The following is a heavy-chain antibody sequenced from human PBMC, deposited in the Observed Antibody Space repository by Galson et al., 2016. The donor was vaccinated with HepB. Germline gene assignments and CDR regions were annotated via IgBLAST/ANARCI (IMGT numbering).Heavy chain of an antibody. CDR3: VGDRISWH. D-gene: IGHD5-12*01. V-gene: IGHV3-74*01. CDR2: ILRDERF. J-gene: IGHJ4*02. CDR1: GFTFSSYS. Sequence: SLRLSCAASGFTFSSYSMNWVRQAPGKGLVWVSRILRDERFYADSVKGRFTISTDNAKNTVYLQMNSLRAEDTAVYYCVGDRISWHWGQGTLVTVSS.